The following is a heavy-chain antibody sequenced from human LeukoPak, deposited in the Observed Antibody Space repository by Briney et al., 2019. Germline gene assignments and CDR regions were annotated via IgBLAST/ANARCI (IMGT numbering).Heavy chain of an antibody. V-gene: IGHV3-48*03. CDR3: ARALRTVWGYYFDY. CDR1: GFTFSSYE. CDR2: ISSSGSTI. Sequence: GGSLRLSCAASGFTFSSYEMNWVRQAPGKGLEWVSYISSSGSTIYYADSVKGRFTISRDNAKNSLYLQMNSLRAEDTAVYYCARALRTVWGYYFDYWGQGTLVTVSS. D-gene: IGHD4-17*01. J-gene: IGHJ4*02.